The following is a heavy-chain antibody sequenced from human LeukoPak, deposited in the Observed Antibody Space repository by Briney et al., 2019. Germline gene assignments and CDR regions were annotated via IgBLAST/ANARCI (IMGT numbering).Heavy chain of an antibody. CDR3: AKVSEWDYYDSSGYPDSQFDY. CDR2: ISGSGGST. CDR1: GFTFSSYA. D-gene: IGHD3-22*01. V-gene: IGHV3-23*01. J-gene: IGHJ4*02. Sequence: GAPLRLSCAASGFTFSSYAMSWVRQAPGKGLEWVSAISGSGGSTYYADSVKGRFTISRDNSKNTLYLQMNCLRAEDTAVYYCAKVSEWDYYDSSGYPDSQFDYWGQGTLVTVSS.